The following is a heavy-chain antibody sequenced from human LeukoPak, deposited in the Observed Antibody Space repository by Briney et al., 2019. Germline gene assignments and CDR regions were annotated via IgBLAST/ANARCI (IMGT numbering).Heavy chain of an antibody. CDR1: GFTFSSSP. CDR2: ISSDGNKK. Sequence: GGSLRLSCAASGFTFSSSPIRWVRQAPGKGLEWVAIISSDGNKKSYADSVKGRFTISSDNSKNTVYLEMNSLRSEDTAVYYCAKVVWLDDAFDIWGQGTMVTVSS. D-gene: IGHD6-19*01. V-gene: IGHV3-30*04. J-gene: IGHJ3*02. CDR3: AKVVWLDDAFDI.